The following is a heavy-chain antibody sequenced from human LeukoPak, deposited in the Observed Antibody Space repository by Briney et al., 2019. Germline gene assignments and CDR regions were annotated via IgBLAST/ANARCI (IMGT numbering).Heavy chain of an antibody. Sequence: GGSLRLSCAASGFTFSSYSMNWVRQAPGKGLEWVSSISSSSSYIYYADSVKGRFTIPRDNAKNSLSLQMNSLRVEETAVYSCARLSDGYCSSTSGTNFDYWGQGTLVTVSS. CDR1: GFTFSSYS. CDR2: ISSSSSYI. CDR3: ARLSDGYCSSTSGTNFDY. J-gene: IGHJ4*02. D-gene: IGHD2-2*03. V-gene: IGHV3-21*01.